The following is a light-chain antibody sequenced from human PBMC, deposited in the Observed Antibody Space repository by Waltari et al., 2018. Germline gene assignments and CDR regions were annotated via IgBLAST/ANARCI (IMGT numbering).Light chain of an antibody. J-gene: IGLJ2*01. V-gene: IGLV3-19*01. Sequence: SSELTQDPAVSVALGQTVRITCQGDSLRSSYASWYQQKPGQAPVLVIYGKSSRPTGIPNRFAGSSSGNTASLTITGAQAEDEADYYCSSRDSSGDHVLFGGGTKLTVL. CDR1: SLRSSY. CDR3: SSRDSSGDHVL. CDR2: GKS.